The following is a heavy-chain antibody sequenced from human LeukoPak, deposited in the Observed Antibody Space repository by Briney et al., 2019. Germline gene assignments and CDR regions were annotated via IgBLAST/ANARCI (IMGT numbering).Heavy chain of an antibody. D-gene: IGHD3-9*01. CDR1: GGSISSSSYY. CDR3: ARTYYDILTGRTFDY. CDR2: IYYSGST. V-gene: IGHV4-39*01. J-gene: IGHJ4*02. Sequence: SETLSLTCTVSGGSISSSSYYWGWIRQPPGKGLDWIGSIYYSGSTYYNPSLKSRVTISVDTSKNQFSLKLSSVTAADTAVYYCARTYYDILTGRTFDYWGQGTLVTVSS.